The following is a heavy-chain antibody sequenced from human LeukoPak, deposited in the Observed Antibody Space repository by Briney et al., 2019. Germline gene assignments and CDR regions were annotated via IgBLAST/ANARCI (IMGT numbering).Heavy chain of an antibody. J-gene: IGHJ3*02. CDR3: ADGYSSGQDAFDI. Sequence: SVKVSCKASGGTFSSYTISWVRQAAGQGLEWMGRIIPILGIANYAQKFQGRVTITADKSTSTAYMELSSLRSEDTAVYYCADGYSSGQDAFDIWGQGTMVTVSS. D-gene: IGHD6-19*01. CDR2: IIPILGIA. V-gene: IGHV1-69*02. CDR1: GGTFSSYT.